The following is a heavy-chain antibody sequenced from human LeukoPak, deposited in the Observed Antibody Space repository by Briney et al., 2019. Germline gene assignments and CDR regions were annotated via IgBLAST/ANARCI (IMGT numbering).Heavy chain of an antibody. D-gene: IGHD3-22*01. CDR2: IWYDGSSK. Sequence: GGSLRLSCAASGFTFSSYGMHWVRQAPGKGLEWVAVIWYDGSSKFYADSVKGRFTISRDNSKNTLYLQMNSLRAEDTAVYYCARCLYYHSSAYPYGMDVWGQGTTVSVSS. J-gene: IGHJ6*02. CDR1: GFTFSSYG. V-gene: IGHV3-33*01. CDR3: ARCLYYHSSAYPYGMDV.